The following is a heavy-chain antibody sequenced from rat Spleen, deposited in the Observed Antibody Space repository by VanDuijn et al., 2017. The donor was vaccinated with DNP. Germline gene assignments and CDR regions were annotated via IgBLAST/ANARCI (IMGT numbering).Heavy chain of an antibody. CDR3: ARHVLPLRVWDY. J-gene: IGHJ2*01. V-gene: IGHV5-22*01. Sequence: EVQLVESGGGLVQPGRSLKLSCAASGFSFSDYYMAWVRQAHTKGLEWVAYIRYDGGSTYYGDFVKGRFTISRDIVKNILYLQMNSLRSEDMATYYCARHVLPLRVWDYWGQGVMVTVSS. CDR1: GFSFSDYY. D-gene: IGHD1-4*01. CDR2: IRYDGGST.